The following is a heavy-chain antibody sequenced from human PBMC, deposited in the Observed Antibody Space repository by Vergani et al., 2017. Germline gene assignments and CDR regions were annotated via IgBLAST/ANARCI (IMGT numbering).Heavy chain of an antibody. CDR3: AKDFYSGYDLVRISSGYYYDSSGYYLFDY. J-gene: IGHJ4*02. Sequence: EVQLLESGGGLVQPGGSLRLSCAASGFTFSSYAMSWVRQAPGKGLEWVSAISGSGGSTYYADSVKGRFTISRDNSKNTLYLQMNSLRAEDTAVYYCAKDFYSGYDLVRISSGYYYDSSGYYLFDYWGQGTLVTVSS. CDR2: ISGSGGST. V-gene: IGHV3-23*01. D-gene: IGHD3-22*01. CDR1: GFTFSSYA.